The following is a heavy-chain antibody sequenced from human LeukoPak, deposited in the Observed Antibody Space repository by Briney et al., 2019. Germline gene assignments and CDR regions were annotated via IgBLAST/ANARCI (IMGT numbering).Heavy chain of an antibody. CDR3: ARGSSYGASGYPYFDH. Sequence: SETLSLTCTVSGASISSYYWSWIRQPPGKGLEWIGEINHRGTTKYNASLESRVTISLDTSKNQFSLEVTSVTAADTATYYCARGSSYGASGYPYFDHWGQGTLVPVSS. V-gene: IGHV4-34*01. CDR2: INHRGTT. D-gene: IGHD3-22*01. J-gene: IGHJ4*02. CDR1: GASISSYY.